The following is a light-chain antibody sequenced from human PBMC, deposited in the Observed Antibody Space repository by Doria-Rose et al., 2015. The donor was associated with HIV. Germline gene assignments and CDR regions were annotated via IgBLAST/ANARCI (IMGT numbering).Light chain of an antibody. CDR2: WAS. V-gene: IGKV4-1*01. CDR3: QQYYDTPS. CDR1: QSLLYTSKHY. J-gene: IGKJ3*01. Sequence: TQSPESLGMSLGERATFNCKSNQSLLYTSKHYLAWYQQKPAQPPKLLIDWASTRQSGVAARFSGSGSRTDSALTISSLEAEDVAVYYCQQYYDTPSFGPGTTVDIK.